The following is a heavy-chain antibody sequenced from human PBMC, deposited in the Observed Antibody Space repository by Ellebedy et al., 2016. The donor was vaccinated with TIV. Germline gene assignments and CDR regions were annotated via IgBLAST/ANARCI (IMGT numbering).Heavy chain of an antibody. J-gene: IGHJ4*02. D-gene: IGHD5-24*01. CDR3: ARLEMATITGPFDY. CDR1: GGTFTSYD. CDR2: IIPIFGTA. V-gene: IGHV1-69*13. Sequence: ASVKVSCKASGGTFTSYDINWVRQATGQGLEWMGGIIPIFGTANYAQKFQGRVTITADESTSTVYLELSSLRSEDTAMYYCARLEMATITGPFDYWGQGTLVTVSS.